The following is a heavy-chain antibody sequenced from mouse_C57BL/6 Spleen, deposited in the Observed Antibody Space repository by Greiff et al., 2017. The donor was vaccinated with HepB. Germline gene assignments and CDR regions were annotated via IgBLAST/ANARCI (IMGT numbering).Heavy chain of an antibody. CDR2: IDPSDSET. CDR1: GYTFTSYW. V-gene: IGHV1-52*01. CDR3: AREGSYGNYDAMDY. Sequence: VQLQQSGAELVRPGSSVKLSCKASGYTFTSYWMHWVKQRPIQGLEWIGNIDPSDSETHYNQKFKDKATLTVDKSSSTAYMQLSSLTSEDSAVYYCAREGSYGNYDAMDYWGQGTSVTVSS. D-gene: IGHD2-1*01. J-gene: IGHJ4*01.